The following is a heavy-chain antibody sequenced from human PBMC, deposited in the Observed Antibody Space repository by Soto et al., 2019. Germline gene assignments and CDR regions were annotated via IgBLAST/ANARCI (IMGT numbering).Heavy chain of an antibody. CDR2: VYYSGTT. Sequence: SETLSLTCSLPGGCVTDKTYYSRWMRQPPGTRLEWIGYVYYSGTTNYTPSLKSRATISVDLSKNRFSLRLNSVTTADTALYYCARPTALPNTLRLIYFFDYWGQGTLVTVSS. J-gene: IGHJ4*02. CDR3: ARPTALPNTLRLIYFFDY. D-gene: IGHD4-17*01. V-gene: IGHV4-61*01. CDR1: GGCVTDKTYY.